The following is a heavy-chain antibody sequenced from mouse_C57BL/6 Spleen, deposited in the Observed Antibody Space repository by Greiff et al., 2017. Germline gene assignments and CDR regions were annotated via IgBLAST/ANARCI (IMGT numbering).Heavy chain of an antibody. J-gene: IGHJ4*01. CDR1: GYTFTSYW. V-gene: IGHV1-72*01. D-gene: IGHD1-1*01. CDR2: IDPNSGGT. CDR3: AGGITTVVAPGLDY. Sequence: QVQLQQPGAELVKPGASVKLSCKASGYTFTSYWMHWVKQRPGRGLEWIGRIDPNSGGTKYNEKLKSKATLTVDKPSSTAYMQLSGLTSEDSAVYYGAGGITTVVAPGLDYWGQGASVTVSS.